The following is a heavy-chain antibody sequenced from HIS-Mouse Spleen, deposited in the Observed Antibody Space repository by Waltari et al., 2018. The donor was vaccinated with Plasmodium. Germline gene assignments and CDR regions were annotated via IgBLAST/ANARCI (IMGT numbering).Heavy chain of an antibody. CDR3: ASSWYWYFDL. CDR1: CVRFGSYW. J-gene: IGHJ2*01. CDR2: IKQDGSEK. Sequence: VQLLESGGCWVQPGGSLTLSCSAACVRFGSYWMSWVRQSPGKGLEWVANIKQDGSEKYYVDSVKGRFTISRDNAKNSLYLQMNSLRAEDTAVYYCASSWYWYFDLWGRGTLVTVSS. V-gene: IGHV3-7*01. D-gene: IGHD6-13*01.